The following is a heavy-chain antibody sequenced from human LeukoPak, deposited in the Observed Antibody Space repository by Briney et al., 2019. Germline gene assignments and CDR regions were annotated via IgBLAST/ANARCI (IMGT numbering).Heavy chain of an antibody. CDR1: GFTFSSYS. CDR2: IWYDGSNK. V-gene: IGHV3-33*08. D-gene: IGHD2/OR15-2a*01. Sequence: PGGSLRLSCAASGFTFSSYSMTWVRQAPGKGLEWVAVIWYDGSNKYYADSVKGRFTISRDNSKNTLYLQMNSLRAEDTAVYYCARDRFLPYYYYGMDVWGQGTTVTVSS. CDR3: ARDRFLPYYYYGMDV. J-gene: IGHJ6*02.